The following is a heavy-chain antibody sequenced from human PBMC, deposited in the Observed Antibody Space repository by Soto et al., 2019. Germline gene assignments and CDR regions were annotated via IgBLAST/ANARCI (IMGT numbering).Heavy chain of an antibody. V-gene: IGHV4-34*01. CDR1: GGSFSGYY. D-gene: IGHD3-10*01. Sequence: PSETLSLTCAVYGGSFSGYYWSWIRQPPGKGLEWIGEINHSGSTNYNPSLKSRVTISVDTSKNQFSLTLSSVTAADTAVYYCARGGNYFDYWGQGALVTVSS. CDR2: INHSGST. J-gene: IGHJ4*02. CDR3: ARGGNYFDY.